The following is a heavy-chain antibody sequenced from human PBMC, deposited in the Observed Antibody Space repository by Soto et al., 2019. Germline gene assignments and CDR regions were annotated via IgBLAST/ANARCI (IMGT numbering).Heavy chain of an antibody. Sequence: QVQLVQSGAEVKKPWSSVKVSCKASGGTFSSYAISWVRQAPGQGLEWMGGIIPIFGTANYAQKFQGRVTITADESTSTAYMELSSLRSEDTAVYYCARGCSGGSCYRRDAFDIWGQGTMVTVSS. D-gene: IGHD2-15*01. CDR2: IIPIFGTA. V-gene: IGHV1-69*01. CDR3: ARGCSGGSCYRRDAFDI. J-gene: IGHJ3*02. CDR1: GGTFSSYA.